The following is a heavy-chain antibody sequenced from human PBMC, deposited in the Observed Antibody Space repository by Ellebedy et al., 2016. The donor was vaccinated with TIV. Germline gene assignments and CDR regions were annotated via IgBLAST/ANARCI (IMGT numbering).Heavy chain of an antibody. D-gene: IGHD4/OR15-4a*01. Sequence: GESLKISCAASGFTFSSYSMNWVRQAPGKGLEWVSSISSSSGYRYYADSVKGRFTISRDNAKNSLYLQMNSLRAVDTAVYYCARVYGDYRMDVWGQGTTVTVSS. CDR3: ARVYGDYRMDV. CDR1: GFTFSSYS. J-gene: IGHJ6*02. CDR2: ISSSSGYR. V-gene: IGHV3-21*01.